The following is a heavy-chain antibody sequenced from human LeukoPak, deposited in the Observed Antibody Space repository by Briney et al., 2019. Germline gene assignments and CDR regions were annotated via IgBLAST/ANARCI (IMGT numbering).Heavy chain of an antibody. CDR2: INWDGGST. CDR1: GFTFDDYG. Sequence: PGGSLRLSCAASGFTFDDYGMSWARQAPGKGLEWVSGINWDGGSTGYADSVKGRFTISRDNAKKFLYLQMNSLRAEDTALYYCARTVSSAGWSDDAFDIWGQGTMVTVSS. J-gene: IGHJ3*02. D-gene: IGHD6-19*01. CDR3: ARTVSSAGWSDDAFDI. V-gene: IGHV3-20*04.